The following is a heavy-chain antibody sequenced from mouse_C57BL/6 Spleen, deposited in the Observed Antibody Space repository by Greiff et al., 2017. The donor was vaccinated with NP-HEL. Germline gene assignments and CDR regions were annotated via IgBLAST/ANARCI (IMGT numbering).Heavy chain of an antibody. CDR3: ARDDYGFAY. J-gene: IGHJ3*01. CDR2: IYPGSGNT. Sequence: QVQLKQSGAELVRPGASVKLSCKASGYTFTDYYINWVKQRPGQGLEWIARIYPGSGNTYYNEKLKGKATLTAEKSSSTAYMQLSSLPSEDSAVYFCARDDYGFAYWGQGTLVTVSA. CDR1: GYTFTDYY. D-gene: IGHD2-4*01. V-gene: IGHV1-76*01.